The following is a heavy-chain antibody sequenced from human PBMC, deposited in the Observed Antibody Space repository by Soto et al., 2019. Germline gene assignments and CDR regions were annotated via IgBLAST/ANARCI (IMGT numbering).Heavy chain of an antibody. CDR3: ARDRGCSGGSCYSTTPAHLDY. D-gene: IGHD2-15*01. Sequence: ASVKVSCKASGYAFTSHYMHWVLQTPGQGLEWMVIINPSGGSTSYAQKFQGRVTMTRDTSTSTVYMELSSLRSEDTAVYYCARDRGCSGGSCYSTTPAHLDYWGQGTLVTVSS. CDR2: INPSGGST. V-gene: IGHV1-46*01. J-gene: IGHJ4*02. CDR1: GYAFTSHY.